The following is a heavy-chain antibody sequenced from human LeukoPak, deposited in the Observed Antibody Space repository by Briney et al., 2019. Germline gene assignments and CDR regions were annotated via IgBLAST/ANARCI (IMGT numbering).Heavy chain of an antibody. D-gene: IGHD3-9*01. CDR1: GGSISSSSYY. CDR2: IYYSGST. V-gene: IGHV4-39*07. CDR3: ASGGIRYILTGYPSGYYYGMDV. Sequence: PSETLSLTCTVSGGSISSSSYYWGWIRQPPGKGLEWIGSIYYSGSTYYNPSLKSRVTISVDTSKNQFSLKLSSVTAADTAVYYCASGGIRYILTGYPSGYYYGMDVWGQGTTVTVSS. J-gene: IGHJ6*02.